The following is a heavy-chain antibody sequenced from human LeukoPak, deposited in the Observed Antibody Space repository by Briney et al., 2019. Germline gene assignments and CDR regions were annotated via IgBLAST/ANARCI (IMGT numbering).Heavy chain of an antibody. Sequence: GRSLRLSCAASGFTFSSYAMHWVRQAPSEVLEWVAVISYDGSNKYYADSVKGRFTISRDNSKNTLYLQMNSLRAEDTAVYYCARDHAYYGSGHPPGFDYWGQGTLVTVSS. CDR3: ARDHAYYGSGHPPGFDY. D-gene: IGHD3-10*01. J-gene: IGHJ4*02. CDR2: ISYDGSNK. V-gene: IGHV3-30-3*01. CDR1: GFTFSSYA.